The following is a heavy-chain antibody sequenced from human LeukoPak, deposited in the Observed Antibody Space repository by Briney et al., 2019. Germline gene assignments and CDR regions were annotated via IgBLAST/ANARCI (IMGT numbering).Heavy chain of an antibody. V-gene: IGHV1-8*03. D-gene: IGHD1-26*01. CDR1: GYTFTTYD. J-gene: IGHJ4*02. CDR2: MNLKSGYT. Sequence: ASVKVSCKASGYTFTTYDINWARQATGQGLEWMGWMNLKSGYTGYAKKFQGRVTITRDTSTSTVYMELSSLRSEDTAVYYCARVAGSIDYWGQGTLVTVST. CDR3: ARVAGSIDY.